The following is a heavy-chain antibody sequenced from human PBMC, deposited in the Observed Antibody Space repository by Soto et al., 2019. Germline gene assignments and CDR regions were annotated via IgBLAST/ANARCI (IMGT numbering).Heavy chain of an antibody. D-gene: IGHD3-22*01. J-gene: IGHJ4*02. CDR3: AKFSYNSSGYLFDY. CDR2: INNSGGST. Sequence: GGSLSLSCAASGFHFRSYAMSWVRQAPGKGLEWVSAINNSGGSTYYADSVKGRFTISRDNSKNTLYLQMNSLRAEDTAVYYCAKFSYNSSGYLFDYWGQGTLVTVSS. V-gene: IGHV3-23*01. CDR1: GFHFRSYA.